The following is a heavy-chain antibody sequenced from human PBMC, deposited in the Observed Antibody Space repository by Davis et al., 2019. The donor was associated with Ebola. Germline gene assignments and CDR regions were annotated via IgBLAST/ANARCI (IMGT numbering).Heavy chain of an antibody. D-gene: IGHD6-13*01. V-gene: IGHV1-8*01. CDR3: ARGPGTGYSSSWYWYYYYGMDV. J-gene: IGHJ6*02. CDR2: MNPNSGNT. Sequence: ASVKVSCKASGYTFTSYDINWVRQATGQGLEWMGWMNPNSGNTGYAQKFQGSVTMTRNTSISTAYMELSSLRSEDTAVYYCARGPGTGYSSSWYWYYYYGMDVWGQGTTVTVSS. CDR1: GYTFTSYD.